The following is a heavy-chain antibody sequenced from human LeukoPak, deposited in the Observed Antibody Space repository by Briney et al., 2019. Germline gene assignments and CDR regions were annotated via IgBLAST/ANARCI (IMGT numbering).Heavy chain of an antibody. V-gene: IGHV2-70*01. CDR2: IDWDDGR. Sequence: SGPALVHPTPALTLTFTFSGFSLITRGACVSWIRQPPVKALEWLAHIDWDDGRYYSTSLKTRLTISKDTSKNQVVLTMTNMDPVDTATYYCARSRIPTTVTSTLFDYWGQGTLVAVSS. J-gene: IGHJ4*02. CDR1: GFSLITRGAC. CDR3: ARSRIPTTVTSTLFDY. D-gene: IGHD4-17*01.